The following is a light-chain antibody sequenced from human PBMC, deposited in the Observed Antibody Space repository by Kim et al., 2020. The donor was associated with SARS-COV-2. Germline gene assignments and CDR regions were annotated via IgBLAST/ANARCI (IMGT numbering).Light chain of an antibody. V-gene: IGKV3-15*01. CDR3: QQYNNWPLYS. J-gene: IGKJ2*03. Sequence: VSPGERATLSCRASKTVSSNLAWYQKKPGRAPRLVIYAASTRATGIPARFTGSGSGTEFTLTISSLQSEDFAVYYCQQYNNWPLYSFGQGTKLEI. CDR1: KTVSSN. CDR2: AAS.